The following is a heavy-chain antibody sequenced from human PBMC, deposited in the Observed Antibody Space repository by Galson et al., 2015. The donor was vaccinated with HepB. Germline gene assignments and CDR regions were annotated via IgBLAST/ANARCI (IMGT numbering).Heavy chain of an antibody. D-gene: IGHD6-13*01. CDR2: INPNSGGT. CDR3: ARDRTHIAAAATGAFDI. Sequence: SVKVSCKASGGTFSSYAISWVRQAPGQGLEWMGRINPNSGGTNYAQKFQGRVTMTRDTSISTAYMELSRLRSDDTAVYYCARDRTHIAAAATGAFDIWGQGTMVTVSS. J-gene: IGHJ3*02. V-gene: IGHV1-2*06. CDR1: GGTFSSYA.